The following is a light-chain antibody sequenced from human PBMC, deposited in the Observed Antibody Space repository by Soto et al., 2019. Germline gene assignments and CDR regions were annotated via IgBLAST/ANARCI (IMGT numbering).Light chain of an antibody. CDR2: AAS. V-gene: IGKV1-17*01. CDR3: LQQSTSPFT. CDR1: QDIRLD. Sequence: DIRMTQSPSSLSASVGDRVTITCRASQDIRLDLGWYQQKPGQAPKRLIYAASRLQSGVPSRFSGRGNGTEFTLTISSLQSDDFASYYCLQQSTSPFTFGPGTKVDIK. J-gene: IGKJ3*01.